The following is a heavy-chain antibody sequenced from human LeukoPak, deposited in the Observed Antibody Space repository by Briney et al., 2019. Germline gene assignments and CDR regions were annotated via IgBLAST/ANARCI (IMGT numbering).Heavy chain of an antibody. D-gene: IGHD4-17*01. CDR2: ISYSGSS. CDR1: GGSISSSRYY. V-gene: IGHV4-39*07. J-gene: IGHJ5*02. Sequence: SETLSLTCTVSGGSISSSRYYWGWIRQPPGKGLEWVASISYSGSSYYNPSLKSRVTISVDTSKNQVSLQLSSVTAADTAVYYCVRDDYGDYTRRFDPWGQGTLVTVSS. CDR3: VRDDYGDYTRRFDP.